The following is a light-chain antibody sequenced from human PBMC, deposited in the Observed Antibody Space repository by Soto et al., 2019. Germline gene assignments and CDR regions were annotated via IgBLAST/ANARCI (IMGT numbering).Light chain of an antibody. J-gene: IGLJ1*01. Sequence: QSVLTQPPSASGTPGQRVTISCSGSSPNIGSNYVYWYQQLPGTAPKLLIYRNNQRPSGVPDRFSGSKSGTSASLAISGLRSEDEADYYCAAWDDSRSGYVFGTGTKVTVL. CDR1: SPNIGSNY. V-gene: IGLV1-47*01. CDR2: RNN. CDR3: AAWDDSRSGYV.